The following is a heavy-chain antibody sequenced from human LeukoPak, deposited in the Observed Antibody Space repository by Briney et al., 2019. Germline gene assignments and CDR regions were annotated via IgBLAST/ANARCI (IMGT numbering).Heavy chain of an antibody. D-gene: IGHD6-19*01. V-gene: IGHV1-3*01. J-gene: IGHJ4*02. Sequence: ASVKVSCKASGYTFTSYAMHWVRQAPGQRLEWMGWINAGNGNTNYAQKLQGRVTMTTDTSTSTAYMELRSLRSDDTAVYYCARALSGPTPEWLVALFDYWGQGALVTVSS. CDR2: INAGNGNT. CDR1: GYTFTSYA. CDR3: ARALSGPTPEWLVALFDY.